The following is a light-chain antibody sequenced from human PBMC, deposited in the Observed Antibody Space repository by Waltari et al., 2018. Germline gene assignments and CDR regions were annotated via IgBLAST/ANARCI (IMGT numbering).Light chain of an antibody. J-gene: IGKJ4*01. V-gene: IGKV3-20*01. Sequence: EIVLTQSPSTLSLSPGERATLSCRASQTVSSNFFAWYQQKPGQAPRLLMYGASNRAAGIPDRFSGSGSGTDFTLTISRLEPEDFAEYYCQQYDSSPRTFGGGTKVQIK. CDR2: GAS. CDR3: QQYDSSPRT. CDR1: QTVSSNF.